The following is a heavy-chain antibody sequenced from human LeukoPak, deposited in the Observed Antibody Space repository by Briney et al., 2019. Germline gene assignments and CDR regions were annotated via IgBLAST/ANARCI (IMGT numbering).Heavy chain of an antibody. CDR1: GLTFSTYR. D-gene: IGHD6-13*01. CDR2: RTSDGSST. V-gene: IGHV3-74*01. CDR3: AKGESSSWFD. J-gene: IGHJ4*02. Sequence: GWSLRLSCAASGLTFSTYRMHWVRQGPGKGLVWVSGRTSDGSSTVYADSVKGRFTISRDNAKNTLYLQMNSLRAEDTAVYYCAKGESSSWFDWGQGTLVTVSS.